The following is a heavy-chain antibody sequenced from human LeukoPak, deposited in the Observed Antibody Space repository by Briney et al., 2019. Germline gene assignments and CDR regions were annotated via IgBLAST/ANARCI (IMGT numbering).Heavy chain of an antibody. J-gene: IGHJ3*02. CDR3: ARAIITMVRGVTVAAAFDI. Sequence: SVKVSCKASGGTFSSYAISWVRQAPGQGLEWMGGIIPIFGTANYTQKFQGRVTITTDESTSTAYMELSSLRSEDTAVYYCARAIITMVRGVTVAAAFDIWGQGTMVTVSS. V-gene: IGHV1-69*05. D-gene: IGHD3-10*01. CDR2: IIPIFGTA. CDR1: GGTFSSYA.